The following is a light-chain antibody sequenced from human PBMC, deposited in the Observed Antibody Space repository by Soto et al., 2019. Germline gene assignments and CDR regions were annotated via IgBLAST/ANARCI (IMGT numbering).Light chain of an antibody. V-gene: IGKV3D-15*01. Sequence: ERVVTQSPATLSVSPGESVTLSCRTSESVSISLAWYQQKHGQAPGLLIYGASNRATGIPARFSGSGSGTEFTLTISSLQSEDFGFYYCQQYSSWVWTFGQGTKVDIK. J-gene: IGKJ1*01. CDR1: ESVSIS. CDR2: GAS. CDR3: QQYSSWVWT.